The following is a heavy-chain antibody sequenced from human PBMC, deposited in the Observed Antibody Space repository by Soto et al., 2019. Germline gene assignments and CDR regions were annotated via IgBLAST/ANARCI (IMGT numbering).Heavy chain of an antibody. CDR3: AREPRLGYAFDI. CDR2: IIPILGIA. J-gene: IGHJ3*02. V-gene: IGHV1-69*08. Sequence: QVQLVQSGAEVKKPGSSVKVSCKASGGTFSSYTISWVRQAPGQGLEWMGRIIPILGIANYAQKFQGRVTITADKSTSTGYMELISLRSEDTAVYFCAREPRLGYAFDIWGQGTMVTVSS. D-gene: IGHD1-26*01. CDR1: GGTFSSYT.